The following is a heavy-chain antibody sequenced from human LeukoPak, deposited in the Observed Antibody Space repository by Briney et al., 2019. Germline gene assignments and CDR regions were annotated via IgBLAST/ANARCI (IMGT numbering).Heavy chain of an antibody. D-gene: IGHD5-12*01. CDR2: IHYSAET. V-gene: IGHV4-59*12. CDR1: GDSISSYY. J-gene: IGHJ4*02. CDR3: ARSGGGYSGYDSPIDY. Sequence: SETLPLTCTVSGDSISSYYWSWFRQPPGKGLEWIAYIHYSAETNYNPSLKSRVTMSVDTSKNQFSLKLSSVTAADTAVYYCARSGGGYSGYDSPIDYWGQGTLVTVSS.